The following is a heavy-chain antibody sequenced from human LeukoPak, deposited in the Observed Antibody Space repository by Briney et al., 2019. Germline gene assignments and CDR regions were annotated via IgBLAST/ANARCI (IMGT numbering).Heavy chain of an antibody. CDR3: AREWGITGTTIFDY. D-gene: IGHD1-20*01. CDR2: IYHSGST. V-gene: IGHV4-4*02. Sequence: GSLRLSCAASGFTFSSYGMSWVRQPPGKGLEWIGEIYHSGSTYYNPSLKSRVTISVDTSKNQFSLKLSSVTAADTAVYYCAREWGITGTTIFDYWGQGTLVTVSS. J-gene: IGHJ4*02. CDR1: GFTFSSYGM.